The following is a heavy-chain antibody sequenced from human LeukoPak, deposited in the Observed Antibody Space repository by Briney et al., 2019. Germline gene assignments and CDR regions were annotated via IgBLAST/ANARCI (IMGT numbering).Heavy chain of an antibody. V-gene: IGHV3-21*01. J-gene: IGHJ4*02. CDR3: ARESATSSLSFES. D-gene: IGHD5-12*01. CDR1: GFDFSSYT. Sequence: GGSLTLSCPASGFDFSSYTLNWVRQPQGKGLEWVSSISASSAFIHYEDSVKGRLIVSRDNAKKPLFLQMARLRVEDTAIYYCARESATSSLSFESWGQGVLVSVSS. CDR2: ISASSAFI.